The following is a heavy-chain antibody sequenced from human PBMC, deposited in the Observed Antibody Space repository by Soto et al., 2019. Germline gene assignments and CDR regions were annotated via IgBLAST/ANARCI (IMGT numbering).Heavy chain of an antibody. J-gene: IGHJ4*02. CDR3: AIEQRWELAFDY. V-gene: IGHV4-59*01. CDR2: IYYSGST. D-gene: IGHD1-26*01. CDR1: GGSISSYY. Sequence: QVQLQESGPGLVKPSETLSLTCTVSGGSISSYYWSWIRQPPGKGLEWIGYIYYSGSTNYNPSLTSRVTRSVDTSKNQFSLKLSSVTAADTAVYYCAIEQRWELAFDYWGQGTLVTVSS.